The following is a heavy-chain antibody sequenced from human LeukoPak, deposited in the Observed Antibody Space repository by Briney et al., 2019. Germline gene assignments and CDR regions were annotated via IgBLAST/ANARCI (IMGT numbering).Heavy chain of an antibody. D-gene: IGHD3/OR15-3a*01. CDR1: GFTFSNYW. J-gene: IGHJ3*02. V-gene: IGHV3-74*01. Sequence: GGSLRLSCVASGFTFSNYWMHWVRQAPGKGLLWVSRINSDGSSTYYADSVKGRFTTSRDNAKNALHLQMNSLTAEDTAVYYCVLDLFSSFAFDIWGQGTMVTVSS. CDR2: INSDGSST. CDR3: VLDLFSSFAFDI.